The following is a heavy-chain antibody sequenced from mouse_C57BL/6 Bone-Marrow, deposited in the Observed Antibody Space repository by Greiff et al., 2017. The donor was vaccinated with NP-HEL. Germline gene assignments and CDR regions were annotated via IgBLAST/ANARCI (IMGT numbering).Heavy chain of an antibody. CDR2: INYDGSST. CDR1: GFTFSDYY. V-gene: IGHV5-16*01. D-gene: IGHD2-3*01. J-gene: IGHJ1*03. Sequence: EVQLVESEGGLVQPGRSMKLSCTASGFTFSDYYMAWVRQVPEKGLEWVANINYDGSSTYYLDSLKSRFIITRDNAKNILYLQMSRLKSEDTATYYCGKRGGWLLAYFDVWGTGTTVTVSS. CDR3: GKRGGWLLAYFDV.